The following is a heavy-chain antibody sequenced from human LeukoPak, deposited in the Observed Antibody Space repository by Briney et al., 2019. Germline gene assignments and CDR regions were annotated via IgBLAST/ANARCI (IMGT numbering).Heavy chain of an antibody. CDR3: AKGRGTAVTSAANY. V-gene: IGHV3-23*01. Sequence: PGGSLRLSCAASGFTFISYAMSWVRQAPGKGVEWVSSISGSGDNTYYADSVKDRFSISRDNSKTTVSLQMNSLRAEDTAVYYCAKGRGTAVTSAANYWGQGTLVTVSS. D-gene: IGHD4-17*01. CDR2: ISGSGDNT. J-gene: IGHJ4*02. CDR1: GFTFISYA.